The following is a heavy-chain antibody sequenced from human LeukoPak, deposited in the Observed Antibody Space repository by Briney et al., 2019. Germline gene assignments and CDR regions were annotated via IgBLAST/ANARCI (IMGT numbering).Heavy chain of an antibody. CDR3: ARAVDVADY. Sequence: PGGSLRLSCVASGFIFTDHWMSWVRQAPGKGLDWVANIKEDESAKFYADSVRGRFTISRDNAKNSVYLEMNSLRVEDTAVYYCARAVDVADYWGRGTLVTVSS. CDR2: IKEDESAK. D-gene: IGHD3-16*01. J-gene: IGHJ4*02. CDR1: GFIFTDHW. V-gene: IGHV3-7*01.